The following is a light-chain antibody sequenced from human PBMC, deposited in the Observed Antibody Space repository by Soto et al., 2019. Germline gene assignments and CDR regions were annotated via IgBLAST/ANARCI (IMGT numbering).Light chain of an antibody. CDR2: AAS. J-gene: IGKJ5*01. Sequence: DIQMTQSSSSVSASVGDRVTITCRASQDISNWLPWYQQKSGKAPKLLIYAASSLQSGVPSRFSGSGSGTDFTLTISSLQPEDFATYYCQQTKPFPVTFGQGTRLDIK. CDR3: QQTKPFPVT. CDR1: QDISNW. V-gene: IGKV1D-12*01.